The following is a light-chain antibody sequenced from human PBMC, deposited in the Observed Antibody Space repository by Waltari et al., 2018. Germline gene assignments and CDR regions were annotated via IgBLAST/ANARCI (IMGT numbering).Light chain of an antibody. Sequence: QPVLTQPPSASGTPGQRVTISCSGSSSNIGLNSIYWFQQLPGTAPKLLIDRNNQRPSGGPDRFSGYKSGTSASLAIIGLQSEDEADYYCSTWDDSLGGPVFGGGTKLTVL. CDR2: RNN. CDR1: SSNIGLNS. V-gene: IGLV1-47*01. CDR3: STWDDSLGGPV. J-gene: IGLJ3*02.